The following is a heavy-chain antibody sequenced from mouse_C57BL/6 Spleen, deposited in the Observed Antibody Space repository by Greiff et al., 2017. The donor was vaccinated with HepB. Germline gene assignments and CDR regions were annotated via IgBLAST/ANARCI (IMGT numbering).Heavy chain of an antibody. J-gene: IGHJ2*01. V-gene: IGHV1-61*01. CDR1: GYTFTSYW. D-gene: IGHD1-1*01. CDR2: IYPSDSET. CDR3: ARLYGSSSSYFDY. Sequence: VQLQQPGAELVRPGSSVKLSCKASGYTFTSYWMDWVKQRPGQGLEWIGNIYPSDSETHYNQKFKDKATLTVDKSSSTAYMQLSSLTSEDSAVYYCARLYGSSSSYFDYWGQGTTLTVSS.